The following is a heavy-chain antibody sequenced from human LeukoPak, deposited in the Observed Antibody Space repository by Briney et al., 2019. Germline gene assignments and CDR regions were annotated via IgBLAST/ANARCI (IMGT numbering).Heavy chain of an antibody. CDR1: GFTFDDYA. CDR3: AKGWLRSVRYYFDY. D-gene: IGHD5-12*01. V-gene: IGHV3-9*01. Sequence: PGGSLRLSCAASGFTFDDYAMHWVRQAPGKGLEWVSGISWNSGSIGYADSVKGRFTISRDNAKNSLYLQMNSLRAEDTALYYCAKGWLRSVRYYFDYWGQGTLVTVSS. CDR2: ISWNSGSI. J-gene: IGHJ4*02.